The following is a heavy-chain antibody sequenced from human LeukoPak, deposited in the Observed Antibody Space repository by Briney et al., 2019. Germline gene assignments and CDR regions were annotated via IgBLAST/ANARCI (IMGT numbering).Heavy chain of an antibody. J-gene: IGHJ4*02. CDR3: ARTSRGALDY. CDR2: ISYDGSNK. V-gene: IGHV3-30*03. CDR1: GFIFSNYG. Sequence: GGSLRLSCTGSGFIFSNYGIHWVRQAPGKGLEWVAVISYDGSNKYYADSVKGRFTISRDNSKNTLYLQMNSLRAEDTAVYYCARTSRGALDYWGQGTLVTVSS. D-gene: IGHD1-26*01.